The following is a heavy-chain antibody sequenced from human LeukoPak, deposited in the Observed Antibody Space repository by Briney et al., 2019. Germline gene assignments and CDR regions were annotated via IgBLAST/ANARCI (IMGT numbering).Heavy chain of an antibody. CDR1: GFTFSDYG. V-gene: IGHV3-33*01. D-gene: IGHD5-12*01. Sequence: PGGSLRLSCAASGFTFSDYGMHWVGQAPGKGLDWVAVIWYDGGNKYFADFVKGRFNISRDNSKNTVYLQLTSLRAEDTALYYCARDRLVGRYSGDDRYYAMDVWGQGTTVTVSS. J-gene: IGHJ6*02. CDR3: ARDRLVGRYSGDDRYYAMDV. CDR2: IWYDGGNK.